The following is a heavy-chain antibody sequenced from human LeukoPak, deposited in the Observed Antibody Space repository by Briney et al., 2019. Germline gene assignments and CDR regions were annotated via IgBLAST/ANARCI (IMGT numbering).Heavy chain of an antibody. D-gene: IGHD3-3*01. CDR2: INHSGST. J-gene: IGHJ5*02. V-gene: IGHV4-34*01. CDR3: ARHGDMEAIRFLEWLYWFDP. CDR1: GGSFSGYY. Sequence: SETLSLTCAVYGGSFSGYYWSWIRQPPGKGLEWIGEINHSGSTNYNPSLKSRVTISVDTSKNQFSLKLSSVTAADTAVYYCARHGDMEAIRFLEWLYWFDPWGQGTLVTVSS.